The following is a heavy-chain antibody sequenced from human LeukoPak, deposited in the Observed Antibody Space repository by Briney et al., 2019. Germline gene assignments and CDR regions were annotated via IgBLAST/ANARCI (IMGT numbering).Heavy chain of an antibody. V-gene: IGHV1-2*02. CDR2: INPNSGGT. CDR3: ARMTPYSSGRGY. Sequence: ASVKVSRKASGYTFTGYYMHWVRQAPGQGLEWMGWINPNSGGTNYAQKFQGRVTMTRDTSISTAYMELSRLRSDDTAVYYCARMTPYSSGRGYWGQGTLVTVSS. J-gene: IGHJ4*02. CDR1: GYTFTGYY. D-gene: IGHD6-19*01.